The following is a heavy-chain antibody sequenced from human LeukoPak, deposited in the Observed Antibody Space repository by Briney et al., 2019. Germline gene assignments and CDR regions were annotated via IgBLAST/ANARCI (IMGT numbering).Heavy chain of an antibody. D-gene: IGHD6-13*01. CDR2: ISSSGSTI. V-gene: IGHV3-48*03. CDR1: GFTFSSYE. Sequence: GGSLRLSCAASGFTFSSYEMNWVRQAPGKGLEWVSYISSSGSTIYYADSVKGRFTISRDNAKNSLYLQMNSLRAEDTAVYYCAKGPYSSAWFSRDWFDPWGQGTLVTVSS. CDR3: AKGPYSSAWFSRDWFDP. J-gene: IGHJ5*02.